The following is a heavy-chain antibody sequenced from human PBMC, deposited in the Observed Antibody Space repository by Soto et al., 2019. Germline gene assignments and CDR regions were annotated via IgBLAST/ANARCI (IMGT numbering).Heavy chain of an antibody. Sequence: ASVKVSCKASGYTFNNSGISWVRQAPGQGLEWMGWIGAYNGHTKYAQKLQGRVTMTTDTSTSTAYMELRSLKSDDTAVYYCAREDYYDSSGYLPVRYYFGMDVWGQGTTVTVSS. CDR2: IGAYNGHT. D-gene: IGHD3-22*01. CDR1: GYTFNNSG. CDR3: AREDYYDSSGYLPVRYYFGMDV. V-gene: IGHV1-18*01. J-gene: IGHJ6*02.